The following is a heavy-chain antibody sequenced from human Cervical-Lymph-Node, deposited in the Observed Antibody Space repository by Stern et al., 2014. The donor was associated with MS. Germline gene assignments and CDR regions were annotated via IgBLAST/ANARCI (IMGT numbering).Heavy chain of an antibody. Sequence: QVQLVQSGAEVKKPGSSVKVSCKGSGGTLSSYSINWVRQAPGQRPEWMGAIVPIYGTSNYAQNFQGRVTISADKSTNTAYMELSSLRYDDTAVYYCATPRTTGVKSTLGSWGQGTLVTVSS. D-gene: IGHD4-23*01. CDR1: GGTLSSYS. CDR3: ATPRTTGVKSTLGS. J-gene: IGHJ4*02. CDR2: IVPIYGTS. V-gene: IGHV1-69*06.